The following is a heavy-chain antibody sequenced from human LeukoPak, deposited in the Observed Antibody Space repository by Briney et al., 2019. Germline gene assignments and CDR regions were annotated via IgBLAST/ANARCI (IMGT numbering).Heavy chain of an antibody. CDR1: GGSFSGYY. CDR2: INHSGST. CDR3: ARYRGWSGESHFDY. V-gene: IGHV4-34*10. D-gene: IGHD3-10*01. Sequence: SETLSLTCAVYGGSFSGYYWSWIRQPPGKGLEWIGEINHSGSTNYNPSLKSRVTMSVDTSKNQFSLDLRSVTAADTAVYYCARYRGWSGESHFDYWGQGTLVTVSS. J-gene: IGHJ4*02.